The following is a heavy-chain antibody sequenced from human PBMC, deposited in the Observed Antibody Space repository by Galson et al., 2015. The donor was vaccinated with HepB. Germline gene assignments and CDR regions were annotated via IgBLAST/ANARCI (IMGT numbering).Heavy chain of an antibody. Sequence: ETLSLTCAVSGGSISSSNWWSWVRQPPGKGLEWIGEIYHSGSTNYNPSLKSRVTISVDKSKNQFSLKLSSVTAADTAVYYCARVVVISPLKYDAFDIWGQGTMVTVSS. J-gene: IGHJ3*02. V-gene: IGHV4-4*02. CDR1: GGSISSSNW. CDR2: IYHSGST. CDR3: ARVVVISPLKYDAFDI. D-gene: IGHD3-22*01.